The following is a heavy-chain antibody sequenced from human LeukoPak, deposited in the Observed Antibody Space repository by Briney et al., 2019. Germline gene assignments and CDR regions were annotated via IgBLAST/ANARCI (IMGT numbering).Heavy chain of an antibody. CDR3: ARENSYGSGSYSFDY. V-gene: IGHV3-11*04. CDR1: GFTFSDYY. D-gene: IGHD3-10*01. CDR2: ISSSGSTI. J-gene: IGHJ4*02. Sequence: GGSLRLSCAASGFTFSDYYMSWIRQAPGKGLEWVSYISSSGSTIYYADSVKGRFTISRDNAKNSLYLQMNSLRAEDTAVYYCARENSYGSGSYSFDYWGQGTLVTVSS.